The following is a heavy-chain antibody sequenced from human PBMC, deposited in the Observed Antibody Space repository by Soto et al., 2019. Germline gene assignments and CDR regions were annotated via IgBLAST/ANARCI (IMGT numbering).Heavy chain of an antibody. CDR1: GGSISSGDYY. CDR3: ARGQAAAPAMDV. V-gene: IGHV4-30-4*01. Sequence: SETLSLTCSVSGGSISSGDYYCSCIRQPPGKGLEWIGYISYSGSTFYSPSLKRRVTISVDRSKNQFSLKLSSVTAADTAVYYCARGQAAAPAMDVWGQGTTVTVSS. J-gene: IGHJ6*02. D-gene: IGHD6-13*01. CDR2: ISYSGST.